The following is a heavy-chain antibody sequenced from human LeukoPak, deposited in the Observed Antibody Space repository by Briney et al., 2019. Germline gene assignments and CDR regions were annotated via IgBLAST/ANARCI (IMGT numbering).Heavy chain of an antibody. V-gene: IGHV3-7*01. CDR3: ARDSRPGPYSSSPANY. CDR1: GFTFSSYW. J-gene: IGHJ4*02. CDR2: INHNGNVN. Sequence: GGSLRLSCAASGFTFSSYWMNWARQAPGKGLEWVASINHNGNVNYYVDSVKGRFTISRDNAKNSLYLQMDSLRAEDTAVYYCARDSRPGPYSSSPANYWGQGTLVTVSS. D-gene: IGHD6-6*01.